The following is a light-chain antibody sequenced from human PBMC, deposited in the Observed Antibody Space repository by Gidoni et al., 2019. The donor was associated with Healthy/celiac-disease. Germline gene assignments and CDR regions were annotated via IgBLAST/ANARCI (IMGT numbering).Light chain of an antibody. CDR1: SSNIGAGYH. Sequence: QSVLTQPPSVSGAPGQRGPISCTGRSSNIGAGYHVHWYQQLPGTAPNLLIYGNSNRPSGVPDRFSGSKSGTSASLAITGLQAEDEADYYCQSYDSSLSGSDVFGTGTKVTVL. V-gene: IGLV1-40*01. J-gene: IGLJ1*01. CDR2: GNS. CDR3: QSYDSSLSGSDV.